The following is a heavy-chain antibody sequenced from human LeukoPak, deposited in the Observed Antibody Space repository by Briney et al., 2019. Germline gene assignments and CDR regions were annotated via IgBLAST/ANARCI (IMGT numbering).Heavy chain of an antibody. Sequence: PGGSLRLSCAASGFTFSSYWMSWVRQAPGKGLEWVANIKQDGSEKYYVDSVKGRFTISRDNAKNSQYLQMNSLRAEDTAVYYCARDGWYYDSSGFYWGQGTLVTVSS. D-gene: IGHD3-22*01. V-gene: IGHV3-7*01. CDR1: GFTFSSYW. CDR3: ARDGWYYDSSGFY. CDR2: IKQDGSEK. J-gene: IGHJ4*02.